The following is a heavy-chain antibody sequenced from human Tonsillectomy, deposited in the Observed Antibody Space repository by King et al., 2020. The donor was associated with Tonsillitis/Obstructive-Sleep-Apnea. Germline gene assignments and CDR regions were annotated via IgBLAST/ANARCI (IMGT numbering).Heavy chain of an antibody. V-gene: IGHV3-21*01. CDR1: GFTFSSYS. Sequence: VQLVESGGGLVKPGGSLRLSCAASGFTFSSYSMNWVRQAPGKGLEWVSSISSSSSYIYYADSVKGRFTISRENAKNSLYLQMNSPRAEDTAVYYCAREGGYGDYVPFDYWGQGTLVTVSS. J-gene: IGHJ4*02. CDR3: AREGGYGDYVPFDY. D-gene: IGHD4-17*01. CDR2: ISSSSSYI.